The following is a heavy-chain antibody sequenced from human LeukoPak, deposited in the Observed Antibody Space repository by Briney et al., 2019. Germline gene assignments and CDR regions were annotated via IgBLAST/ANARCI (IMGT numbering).Heavy chain of an antibody. CDR1: GGSISSYY. CDR2: IYYSGST. Sequence: SETLSLTCTVSGGSISSYYWSWIRQPPGKGLEWIGYIYYSGSTNYNPSLKSRVTISVDTSKNQFSLKLSSVTAADTAVYYCARGPYCSGGSCYYSYFDYWGQGTLVTVSS. J-gene: IGHJ4*02. D-gene: IGHD2-15*01. CDR3: ARGPYCSGGSCYYSYFDY. V-gene: IGHV4-59*01.